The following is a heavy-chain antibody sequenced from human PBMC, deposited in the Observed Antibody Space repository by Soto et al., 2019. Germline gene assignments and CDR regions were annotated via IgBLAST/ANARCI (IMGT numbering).Heavy chain of an antibody. CDR2: ISAYNGNT. D-gene: IGHD6-19*01. CDR3: AGRIAVAGHDAFDI. V-gene: IGHV1-18*01. Sequence: ASVKVSCKASGYTFTSYGISWVRQAPGQGLEWMGWISAYNGNTNYAQKLQGRVTMTTDTSTRTAYMELRSLRSDDTAVYYCAGRIAVAGHDAFDIWGQGTMVTVSS. CDR1: GYTFTSYG. J-gene: IGHJ3*02.